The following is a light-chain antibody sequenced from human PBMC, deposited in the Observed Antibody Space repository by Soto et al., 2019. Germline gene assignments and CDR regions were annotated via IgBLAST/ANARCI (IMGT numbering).Light chain of an antibody. V-gene: IGLV1-51*01. J-gene: IGLJ2*01. CDR2: DIN. CDR3: GTWDSSLCAVV. CDR1: SSNIGNNY. Sequence: QSVLTQPPSVSAAPGQKATISCSGSSSNIGNNYVSWYQQLPGTAPKLLIYDINKRPSGIPDRFSGSKSGTSATLGITGLQTGDEADYYCGTWDSSLCAVVFGGGTKVTVL.